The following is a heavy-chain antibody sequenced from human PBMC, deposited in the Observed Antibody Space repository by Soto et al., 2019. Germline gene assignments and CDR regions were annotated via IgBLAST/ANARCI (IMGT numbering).Heavy chain of an antibody. D-gene: IGHD3-16*01. CDR1: GFTFSSYA. Sequence: GGSLRLSCAASGFTFSSYAMSWVRQAPGKGLEWVSAISGSGGSTYYADSVKGRFTISRDNSKNTLYLQMNSLRAEDTAVYYCAKDQSEGDYPYYYYYGMDVWGQGTTVTVSS. J-gene: IGHJ6*02. CDR2: ISGSGGST. V-gene: IGHV3-23*01. CDR3: AKDQSEGDYPYYYYYGMDV.